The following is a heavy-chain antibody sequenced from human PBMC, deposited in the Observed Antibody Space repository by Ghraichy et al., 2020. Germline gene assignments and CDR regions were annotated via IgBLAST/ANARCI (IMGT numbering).Heavy chain of an antibody. CDR3: ATVDYGDYLVDY. V-gene: IGHV3-72*01. D-gene: IGHD4-17*01. J-gene: IGHJ4*02. CDR1: GFTFSDHY. CDR2: TRNKANSYTT. Sequence: GGSLRLSCAASGFTFSDHYMDWVRQAPGKGLEWVGRTRNKANSYTTEYAASVKGRFTISRDDSKNSLYLQMNSLKTEDTAVYYCATVDYGDYLVDYWDQGTLVTVSS.